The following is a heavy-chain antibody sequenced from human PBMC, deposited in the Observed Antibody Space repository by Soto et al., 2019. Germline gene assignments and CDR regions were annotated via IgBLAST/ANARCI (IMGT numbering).Heavy chain of an antibody. J-gene: IGHJ4*01. D-gene: IGHD6-19*01. V-gene: IGHV3-7*04. CDR2: IKPDGSER. Sequence: EVQLVESGGGWVQPGGSLRLSCVASGFSFGSYWMTWLRQAPGKGVERVANIKPDGSERHDLDSVKGRFIISRDNAKNSLYLQMNSLRVEDTAVYFCESDRGWNLFDYWGRGTLVVVSS. CDR1: GFSFGSYW. CDR3: ESDRGWNLFDY.